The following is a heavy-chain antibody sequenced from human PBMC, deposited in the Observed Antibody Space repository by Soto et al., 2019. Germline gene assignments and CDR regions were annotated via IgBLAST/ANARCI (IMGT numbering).Heavy chain of an antibody. CDR1: GFTFSSYA. V-gene: IGHV3-48*02. Sequence: GGSLRLSCAASGFTFSSYAMSWVRQAPGKGLEWLAYITIRTGNVLYADSVRGRFTISADNAENSVILQMNSLRDEDSAVYFCVRDRDLYRDMFHADLWGQGTLVTVSS. CDR2: ITIRTGNV. D-gene: IGHD3-10*02. CDR3: VRDRDLYRDMFHADL. J-gene: IGHJ4*01.